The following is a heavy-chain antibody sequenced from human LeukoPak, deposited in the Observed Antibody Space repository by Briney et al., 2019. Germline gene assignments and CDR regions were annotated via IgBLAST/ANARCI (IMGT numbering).Heavy chain of an antibody. CDR3: ARTHCGGGSCDTFDP. Sequence: TSETLSLTCNVFGVSISNYFWSWLRQPVGKGLEWIGRFYASGTTYYNPSLRSRVTLSMDTSKNHFSLKLTSVTAADTAVYYCARTHCGGGSCDTFDPWGQGTLVTVSS. V-gene: IGHV4-4*07. CDR2: FYASGTT. D-gene: IGHD2-21*01. J-gene: IGHJ5*02. CDR1: GVSISNYF.